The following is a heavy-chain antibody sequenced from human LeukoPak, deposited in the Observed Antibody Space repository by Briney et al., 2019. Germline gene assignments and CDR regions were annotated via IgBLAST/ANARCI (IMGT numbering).Heavy chain of an antibody. CDR1: GFTFSSYA. J-gene: IGHJ5*02. D-gene: IGHD3-16*01. CDR2: ISGSGGST. V-gene: IGHV3-23*01. Sequence: GGSLRLSCAASGFTFSSYAMSWVRQAPGKGLEWVSAISGSGGSTYYADSVKGRFTISRDNSKNTLYLQMNSLRAEDTAVFYCAKDIGGYRDTWFDPWGQGTLVTVSS. CDR3: AKDIGGYRDTWFDP.